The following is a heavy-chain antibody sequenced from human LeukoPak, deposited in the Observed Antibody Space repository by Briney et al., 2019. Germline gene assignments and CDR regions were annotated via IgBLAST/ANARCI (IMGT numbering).Heavy chain of an antibody. V-gene: IGHV3-53*01. D-gene: IGHD4-17*01. CDR1: GLTVSSNY. Sequence: GGSLRLSCAASGLTVSSNYMSWVRQAPGKGLEWVSVIYSGGSTYYADSVKGRFTISRDNSKNTLYLQMNSLRAEDTAVYYCARGLDYGDLTPGYWGQGTLVTVSS. J-gene: IGHJ4*02. CDR3: ARGLDYGDLTPGY. CDR2: IYSGGST.